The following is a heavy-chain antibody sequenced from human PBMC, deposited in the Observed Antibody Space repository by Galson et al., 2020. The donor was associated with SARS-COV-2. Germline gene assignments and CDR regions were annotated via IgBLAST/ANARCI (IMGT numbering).Heavy chain of an antibody. V-gene: IGHV6-1*01. J-gene: IGHJ4*02. CDR3: ARGIAAYYFDY. Sequence: SQTLSLTCAISGDSVSSNSAVWNWIRQSPSRGLEWLGRTHYRSKWYTDYAVSVKGRITVNPDTSKNQFSLQLNSVTPEDTAMYYCARGIAAYYFDYWGQGTLVTVSS. CDR2: THYRSKWYT. CDR1: GDSVSSNSAV. D-gene: IGHD6-13*01.